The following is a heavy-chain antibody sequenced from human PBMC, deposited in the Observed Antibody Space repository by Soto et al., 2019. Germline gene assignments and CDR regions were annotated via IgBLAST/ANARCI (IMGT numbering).Heavy chain of an antibody. J-gene: IGHJ5*02. V-gene: IGHV4-34*01. CDR1: GGSVNGYY. Sequence: PSETLSLTCAVYGGSVNGYYWNWIRQPPGKGLEWIGEINHTGGTHHNPSLKSRVTMSVDTSKNQFSLRLSSVTAADTAIYYCATRITVFGLLIPPFDPWGQGTPVTVSS. CDR2: INHTGGT. D-gene: IGHD3-3*01. CDR3: ATRITVFGLLIPPFDP.